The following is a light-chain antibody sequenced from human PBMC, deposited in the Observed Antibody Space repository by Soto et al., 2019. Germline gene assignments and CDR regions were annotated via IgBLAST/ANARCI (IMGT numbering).Light chain of an antibody. CDR3: HQYNNYART. J-gene: IGKJ1*01. V-gene: IGKV1-5*03. CDR1: QSVSSW. CDR2: KAS. Sequence: DIQMTQSPSTLSASVGDRVTISCRASQSVSSWLAWYQQKPGKAPKLLIYKASSLRSGVPSRFSGSGSGTEFTLTISSLQPYDFSAYYCHQYNNYARTFGEGTKVEIK.